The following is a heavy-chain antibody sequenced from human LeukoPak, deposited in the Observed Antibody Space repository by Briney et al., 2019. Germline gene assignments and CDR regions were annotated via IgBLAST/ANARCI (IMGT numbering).Heavy chain of an antibody. Sequence: SETLSLTCTVSGDSISSYYWGWIRQPPGKGLEWIGDIYYSGSTNYNPSLKSRVSILVDTSRNQFSLRLSSVTATDTAVYYCSSGSLYYPSNWGQGTLVTVSS. J-gene: IGHJ4*02. CDR2: IYYSGST. CDR1: GDSISSYY. D-gene: IGHD3-10*01. CDR3: SSGSLYYPSN. V-gene: IGHV4-59*08.